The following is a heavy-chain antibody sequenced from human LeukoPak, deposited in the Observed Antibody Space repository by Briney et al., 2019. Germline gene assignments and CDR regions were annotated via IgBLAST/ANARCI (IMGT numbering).Heavy chain of an antibody. CDR3: AREGYCPSGVCYTDY. D-gene: IGHD2-8*01. V-gene: IGHV1-69*13. CDR1: GGTFSSYA. J-gene: IGHJ4*02. Sequence: SVKVSCKASGGTFSSYAITWVRQAPGQGLEWMGGIIPIFGTANYAQKFQGRVTITADESTSTAYIELSSLRSEDTAVYYCAREGYCPSGVCYTDYWGQGTLVTVSS. CDR2: IIPIFGTA.